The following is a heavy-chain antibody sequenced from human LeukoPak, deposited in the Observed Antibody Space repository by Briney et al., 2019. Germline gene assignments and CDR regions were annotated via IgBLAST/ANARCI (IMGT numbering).Heavy chain of an antibody. Sequence: ASVKVSCKASGYMFTMYAVHWVRLAPGQRLEWMGWINPGNGNTKYPQKFQGRVTITTDESTSTAYMELSSLRSEDTAVYYCARCEPISQAATYAFDIWGQGTMVTVSS. CDR2: INPGNGNT. D-gene: IGHD6-13*01. CDR1: GYMFTMYA. J-gene: IGHJ3*02. CDR3: ARCEPISQAATYAFDI. V-gene: IGHV1-3*01.